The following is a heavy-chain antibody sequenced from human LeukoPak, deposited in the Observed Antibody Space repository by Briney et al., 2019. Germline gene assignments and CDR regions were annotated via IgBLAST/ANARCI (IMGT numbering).Heavy chain of an antibody. Sequence: GGSLRLSCAASGFTFSSYAMSWVRQDPGKGLEWVSAISGSGGSTYYADSVKGRFTISRDNSKNTLYLQMNSLRAEDTAVYYCAKGLRLVIAVAGNGADYWGQGTLVTVPS. CDR1: GFTFSSYA. CDR3: AKGLRLVIAVAGNGADY. J-gene: IGHJ4*02. V-gene: IGHV3-23*01. CDR2: ISGSGGST. D-gene: IGHD6-19*01.